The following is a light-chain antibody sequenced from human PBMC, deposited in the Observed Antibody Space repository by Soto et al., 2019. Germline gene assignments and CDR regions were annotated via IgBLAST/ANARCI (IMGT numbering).Light chain of an antibody. J-gene: IGLJ3*02. Sequence: QTVVTQEPSFSVSPGRTVTLTCGLSSGSVSTSCYPSWYQQTPGQAPRTLIYSTNTRSSGVPDRFSGSILGNKAALTITGAQADDESDYYCVLYMGSGIWAFGGGTKLTVL. V-gene: IGLV8-61*01. CDR1: SGSVSTSCY. CDR3: VLYMGSGIWA. CDR2: STN.